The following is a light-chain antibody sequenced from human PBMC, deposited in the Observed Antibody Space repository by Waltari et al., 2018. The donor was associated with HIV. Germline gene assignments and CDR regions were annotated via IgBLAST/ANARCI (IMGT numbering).Light chain of an antibody. J-gene: IGLJ2*01. CDR2: DVN. CDR3: CSYAGSSTVV. V-gene: IGLV2-23*02. Sequence: QSALTQPASVSGSPGQSITISCTGTSSAVGDYNYVYWYQQHPGKAPKLMIYDVNKRPAGVSNRFSGSKSGNTASLTISGLQAEDEADYYCCSYAGSSTVVFGGGTKLTVL. CDR1: SSAVGDYNY.